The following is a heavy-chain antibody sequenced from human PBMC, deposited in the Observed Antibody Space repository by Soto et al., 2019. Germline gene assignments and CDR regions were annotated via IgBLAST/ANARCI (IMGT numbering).Heavy chain of an antibody. CDR1: GFTFSKYV. V-gene: IGHV3-23*01. J-gene: IGHJ4*02. CDR3: AKGSADSRTYYFDY. D-gene: IGHD3-22*01. CDR2: ITGGGGDT. Sequence: GGSLRLSCAASGFTFSKYVMSWVRQDPAKGLEWFSAITGGGGDTYYADSVKGRFTISRDNSNNMLYLQMNSLRAEDTAIYYCAKGSADSRTYYFDYWGQGTLVTVSS.